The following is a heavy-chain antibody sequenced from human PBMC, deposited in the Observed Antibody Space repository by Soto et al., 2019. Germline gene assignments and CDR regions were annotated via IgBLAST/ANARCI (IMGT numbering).Heavy chain of an antibody. D-gene: IGHD3-22*01. CDR2: ISVGGTGT. J-gene: IGHJ4*02. CDR3: AKGHYYDNVGNWVANQAFDS. Sequence: PGGSLRLSCAVSGFSFNNYGMNWVRPAPGKGLEWVSSISVGGTGTYSADAVRGRFTISSDKSRNTVYLQMSSLRAEDTAVYYCAKGHYYDNVGNWVANQAFDSWGQGSLVTVSS. V-gene: IGHV3-23*01. CDR1: GFSFNNYG.